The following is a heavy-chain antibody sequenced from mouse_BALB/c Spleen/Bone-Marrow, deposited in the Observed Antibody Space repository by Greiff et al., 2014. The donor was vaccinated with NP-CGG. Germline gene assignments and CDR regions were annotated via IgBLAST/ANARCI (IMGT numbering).Heavy chain of an antibody. CDR3: ASYYYGRYFDV. CDR2: IDPANGNT. D-gene: IGHD1-1*01. CDR1: GFNIKDTY. Sequence: VQLQQSGAELVKPGASVKLSCTASGFNIKDTYMHWVKQRPEQGLGWIGRIDPANGNTKYDPKFQGKATITADTSSNTAYLQLSSLTSEDTAVYYCASYYYGRYFDVWGAGTTVTVSS. J-gene: IGHJ1*01. V-gene: IGHV14-3*02.